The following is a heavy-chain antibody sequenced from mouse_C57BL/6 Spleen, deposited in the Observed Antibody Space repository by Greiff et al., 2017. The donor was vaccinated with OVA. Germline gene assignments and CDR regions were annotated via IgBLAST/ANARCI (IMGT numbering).Heavy chain of an antibody. CDR1: GYTFTSYW. CDR3: ARWYYGSSHYFDY. CDR2: LYPSDSET. J-gene: IGHJ2*01. Sequence: QVQLKQPGAELVRPGSSVKLSCKASGYTFTSYWMDWVKQRPGQGLEWIGNLYPSDSETHYNQKFKDKATLTVDKSSSTAYMQLSSLTSEDSAVYYCARWYYGSSHYFDYWGQGTTLTVSS. D-gene: IGHD1-1*01. V-gene: IGHV1-61*01.